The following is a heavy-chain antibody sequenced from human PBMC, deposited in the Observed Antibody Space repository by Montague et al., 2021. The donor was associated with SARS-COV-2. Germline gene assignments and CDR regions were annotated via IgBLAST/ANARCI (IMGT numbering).Heavy chain of an antibody. CDR3: ARLGVVPSPRTFGP. CDR1: GASISSNNW. J-gene: IGHJ5*02. CDR2: TYHSGST. Sequence: SETLSLTCEVSGASISSNNWWIWVRQSPGKGLEWIGETYHSGSTNYNPSLRSRVTISVDKSKNQFSLKVNSVSAADTAVYYCARLGVVPSPRTFGPWGQGTLVTVSS. D-gene: IGHD3-10*01. V-gene: IGHV4-4*02.